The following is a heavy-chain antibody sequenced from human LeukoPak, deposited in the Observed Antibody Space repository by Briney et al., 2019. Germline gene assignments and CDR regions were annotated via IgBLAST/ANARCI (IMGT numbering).Heavy chain of an antibody. D-gene: IGHD3-10*01. Sequence: GGSLRLSCAASGFTFSSSWMTWVRQAPGKGLEWVASINQDGGEIHYVDSVKGRFTISRDNAKKSLYLQMNSLRAEDTALYHCARGPLFGEFKGFDPWGQGTLVTVSS. CDR2: INQDGGEI. J-gene: IGHJ5*01. V-gene: IGHV3-7*03. CDR1: GFTFSSSW. CDR3: ARGPLFGEFKGFDP.